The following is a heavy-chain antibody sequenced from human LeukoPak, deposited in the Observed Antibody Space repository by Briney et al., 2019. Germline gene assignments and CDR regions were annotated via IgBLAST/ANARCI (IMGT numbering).Heavy chain of an antibody. Sequence: GESLRLSCAASGFTFSSYGMHWVRQAPGKGLEWVAVIWYDGSNKYYADSVKGRFTISRDNSKNTLYLQMNSLRAEDTAVYYCARVYESSSWWTGYYYGMDVWGQGTTVTVSS. V-gene: IGHV3-33*08. CDR3: ARVYESSSWWTGYYYGMDV. CDR2: IWYDGSNK. CDR1: GFTFSSYG. D-gene: IGHD6-13*01. J-gene: IGHJ6*02.